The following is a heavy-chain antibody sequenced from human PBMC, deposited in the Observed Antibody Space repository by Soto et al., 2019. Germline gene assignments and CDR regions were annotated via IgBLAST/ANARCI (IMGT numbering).Heavy chain of an antibody. CDR1: GFTFNYYW. CDR2: IQSDGSSP. Sequence: EVQLVESGGGLVQPGGSLRLSCVASGFTFNYYWMHWVRQAPGKGLVWVSRIQSDGSSPDYVDSVKGRFTISRDYAKNTMYRHVTYLIGDYADEVYCVGGGDAYGGGQVSLGTVTA. CDR3: VGGGDAYG. J-gene: IGHJ4*02. D-gene: IGHD2-21*02. V-gene: IGHV3-74*01.